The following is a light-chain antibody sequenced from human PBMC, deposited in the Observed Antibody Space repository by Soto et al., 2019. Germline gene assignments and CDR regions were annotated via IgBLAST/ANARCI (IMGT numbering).Light chain of an antibody. CDR1: QGISND. Sequence: AIQMTQSPSSLSASVGDRVTIACRASQGISNDLGWYQQKPGQAPKLLIYAASTLQRGVPSRFSGSGSGTDFTLTISSLQPEDFATYYCLQDYNYPWTFGQGTKVEIK. CDR3: LQDYNYPWT. J-gene: IGKJ1*01. V-gene: IGKV1-6*02. CDR2: AAS.